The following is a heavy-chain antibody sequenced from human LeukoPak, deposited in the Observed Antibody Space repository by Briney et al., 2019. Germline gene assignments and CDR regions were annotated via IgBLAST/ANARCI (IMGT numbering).Heavy chain of an antibody. V-gene: IGHV3-48*03. Sequence: GGSLRLSCAASGFTFSSYEMNWVRQAPGKGLEWISYISSSGTNIYYADSVKDRFTISRDNARNSLYLQMNSLRAEDTAVYFCVRDGRGTCRSSSCSKGLNWFDPWGPGTLVTVSS. CDR1: GFTFSSYE. CDR2: ISSSGTNI. CDR3: VRDGRGTCRSSSCSKGLNWFDP. J-gene: IGHJ5*02. D-gene: IGHD2-15*01.